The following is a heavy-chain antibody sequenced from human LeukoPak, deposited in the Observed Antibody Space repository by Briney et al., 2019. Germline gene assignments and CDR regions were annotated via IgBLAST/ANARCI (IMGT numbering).Heavy chain of an antibody. Sequence: PGGSLRLSCAASGFTVSSNYMSWVRQAPGKGLEWVSVIYSGGSTYYADSVKGRFTISRDNSKNTLYLQMNSLRSEDTAVYYCARGHSGYDRTNWFDPWGQGTLVTVSS. CDR1: GFTVSSNY. J-gene: IGHJ5*02. V-gene: IGHV3-53*05. D-gene: IGHD5-12*01. CDR3: ARGHSGYDRTNWFDP. CDR2: IYSGGST.